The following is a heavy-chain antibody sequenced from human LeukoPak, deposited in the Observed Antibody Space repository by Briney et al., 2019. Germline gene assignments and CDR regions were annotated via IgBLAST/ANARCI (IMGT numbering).Heavy chain of an antibody. CDR1: GFTFTSYA. J-gene: IGHJ2*01. Sequence: PGGSLRLSCAASGFTFTSYAMSWVRQAPGKGLEWVSAISGSGGSTYYADSVKGRFTISRDNSKSTLFLQMNSLRAEDTAVYYCARDKLVGATTGSYFDLWGRGALVTVSP. D-gene: IGHD1-26*01. CDR3: ARDKLVGATTGSYFDL. V-gene: IGHV3-23*01. CDR2: ISGSGGST.